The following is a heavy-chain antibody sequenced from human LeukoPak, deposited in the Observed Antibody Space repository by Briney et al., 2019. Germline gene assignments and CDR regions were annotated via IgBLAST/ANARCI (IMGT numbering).Heavy chain of an antibody. D-gene: IGHD6-19*01. J-gene: IGHJ4*02. CDR3: ASGSGWYSPDY. Sequence: GGSLRLSCTASGFTFGDYPMTWFRQPPGKGLEWVSIIRSKTYGGTTEYAASVKGRFTVSRDDSKSIAYLQMNSLRTEDTAVYYCASGSGWYSPDYWGQGTLVTVSS. V-gene: IGHV3-49*03. CDR1: GFTFGDYP. CDR2: IRSKTYGGTT.